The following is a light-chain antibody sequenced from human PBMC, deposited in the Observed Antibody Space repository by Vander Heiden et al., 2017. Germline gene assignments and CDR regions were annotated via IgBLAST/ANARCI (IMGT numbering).Light chain of an antibody. CDR1: QGISSA. CDR2: DAS. V-gene: IGKV1-13*02. Sequence: AIQLTQSPSSLSASVGDRVTITCRASQGISSALAWYQQKPGKAPKLLIYDASSLESGVPSRFSGSGYGTDFTLTISSRQPEDFAPYYCQQDKSYLLYTFGQGTKLEIK. J-gene: IGKJ2*01. CDR3: QQDKSYLLYT.